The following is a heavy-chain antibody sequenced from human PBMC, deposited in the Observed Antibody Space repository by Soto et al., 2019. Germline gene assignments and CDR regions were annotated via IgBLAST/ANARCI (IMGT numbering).Heavy chain of an antibody. Sequence: GASVNVSCKASGYTFTSYDINWVRQATGQGLEWMGWMNPNSGNTGYAQKFQGRVTMTRNTSISTAYMELSSLRSEDTAVYYCARAPRGVKSLRYYYYMDVWGKGTTVTVSS. J-gene: IGHJ6*03. CDR3: ARAPRGVKSLRYYYYMDV. V-gene: IGHV1-8*01. CDR1: GYTFTSYD. D-gene: IGHD3-10*01. CDR2: MNPNSGNT.